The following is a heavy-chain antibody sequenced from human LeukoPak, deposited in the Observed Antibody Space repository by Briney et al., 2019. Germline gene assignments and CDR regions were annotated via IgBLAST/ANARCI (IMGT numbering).Heavy chain of an antibody. CDR2: INWNGGST. CDR1: GFTFDDYG. CDR3: AKPPAVPAAIYYYYGMDV. D-gene: IGHD2-2*01. J-gene: IGHJ6*02. Sequence: GGSLRLSCAASGFTFDDYGMSWVRQAPGKGLEWVSGINWNGGSTSYADSVKGRFTISRDNSKNTLYLQMNSLRAEDTAVYYCAKPPAVPAAIYYYYGMDVWGQGTTVTVSS. V-gene: IGHV3-20*04.